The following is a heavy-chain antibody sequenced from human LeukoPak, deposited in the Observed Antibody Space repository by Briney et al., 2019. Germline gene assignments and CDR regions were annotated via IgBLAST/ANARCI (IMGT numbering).Heavy chain of an antibody. Sequence: GGSLRLSCAASGFTFSTFAIHWVRQAPGKGLDWVAVISYDGSNKYYADSVKGRFTISRDNSKNTLYLQMNSLRAEDTAVYYCARAHYYGSGSYYLAPFIGYNYGMDVWGQGTTVTVSS. V-gene: IGHV3-30-3*01. J-gene: IGHJ6*02. CDR1: GFTFSTFA. CDR3: ARAHYYGSGSYYLAPFIGYNYGMDV. D-gene: IGHD3-10*01. CDR2: ISYDGSNK.